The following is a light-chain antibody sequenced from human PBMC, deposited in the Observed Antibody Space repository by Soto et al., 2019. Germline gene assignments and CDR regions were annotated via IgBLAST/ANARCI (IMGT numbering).Light chain of an antibody. J-gene: IGKJ4*01. Sequence: EIGLAQSPGILSLSPGERATLSCRASESVSDNYLAWYQQRSGQAPRLVIYGASSRASAVPDRFSGSGSGADFTLTISRLEPEDFAVYYCQQYGSSPLTFGGGCKADLK. CDR2: GAS. CDR1: ESVSDNY. CDR3: QQYGSSPLT. V-gene: IGKV3-20*01.